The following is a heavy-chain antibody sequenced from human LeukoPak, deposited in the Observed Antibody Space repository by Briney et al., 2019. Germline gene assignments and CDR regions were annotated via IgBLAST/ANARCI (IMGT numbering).Heavy chain of an antibody. V-gene: IGHV3-21*01. CDR2: IMGSGTYI. CDR1: GFTFSNYN. J-gene: IGHJ3*02. Sequence: GGSLRLSCVASGFTFSNYNMNWVRQAPGKGLEWASSIMGSGTYIYYADSLKGRFTISRDNAKNSLYLQMNSLRAEDTAVYYCARDPYYDFWSDYGTEAFDIWGQGTMTVSS. CDR3: ARDPYYDFWSDYGTEAFDI. D-gene: IGHD3-3*01.